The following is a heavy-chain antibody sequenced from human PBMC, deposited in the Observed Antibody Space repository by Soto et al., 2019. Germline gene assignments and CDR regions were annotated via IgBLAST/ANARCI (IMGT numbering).Heavy chain of an antibody. J-gene: IGHJ1*01. CDR1: GFTFSSYG. V-gene: IGHV3-33*01. CDR3: ATEIIADNAAEYFQH. CDR2: IWYDGSNK. D-gene: IGHD6-13*01. Sequence: GGSLRLSCAASGFTFSSYGMHWVRQAPGKGLEWVAVIWYDGSNKYYADSVKGRFTISRDNSKNTLYLQMNSLRAEDTAVYYCATEIIADNAAEYFQHWGQGTLVTVSS.